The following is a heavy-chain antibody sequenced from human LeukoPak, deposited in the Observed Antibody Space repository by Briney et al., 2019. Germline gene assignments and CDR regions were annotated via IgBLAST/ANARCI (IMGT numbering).Heavy chain of an antibody. CDR2: VSYSSSYI. J-gene: IGHJ6*03. CDR3: ARDHCSSTSCYSYYMDV. Sequence: GGSLRLSCAASGFTFSISNMNWVRQAPGKGLEWVSLVSYSSSYIYYADSVKGRFTIPRDNAKNSLYLQMNSLRAEDTAVYYCARDHCSSTSCYSYYMDVWGKGTTVTVSS. CDR1: GFTFSISN. D-gene: IGHD2-2*02. V-gene: IGHV3-21*01.